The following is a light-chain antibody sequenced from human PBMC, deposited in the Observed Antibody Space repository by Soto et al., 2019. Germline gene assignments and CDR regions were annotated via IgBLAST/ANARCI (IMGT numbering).Light chain of an antibody. CDR3: QQYNNWLT. J-gene: IGKJ4*01. V-gene: IGKV3D-20*02. Sequence: ESVLTQSPGTLSLSPGERVTLSCRASQSVSSNYLAWYQQKPGQAPRLLIYDASNRATGIPARFSGSGSGTDFTLTIRSLEPEDFAVYYCQQYNNWLTFGGGTKVDIK. CDR2: DAS. CDR1: QSVSSNY.